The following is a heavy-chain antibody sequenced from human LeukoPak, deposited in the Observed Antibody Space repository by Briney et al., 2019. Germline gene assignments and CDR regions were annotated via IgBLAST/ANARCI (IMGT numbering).Heavy chain of an antibody. D-gene: IGHD2-2*01. Sequence: PGGSLRLPCVASGFTFSGSAMHWVRQASGKGLEWVGRIRSKANSYATAYAASVKGRFTISRDDSKNTAYLQMNSLKTEDTAVYYCTRHGDIVVVPAAISYYYYGMDVWGKGTTVTVSS. J-gene: IGHJ6*04. CDR3: TRHGDIVVVPAAISYYYYGMDV. CDR1: GFTFSGSA. CDR2: IRSKANSYAT. V-gene: IGHV3-73*01.